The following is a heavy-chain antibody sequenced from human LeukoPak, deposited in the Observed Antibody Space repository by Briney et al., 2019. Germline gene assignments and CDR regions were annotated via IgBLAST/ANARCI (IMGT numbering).Heavy chain of an antibody. CDR2: IYTSGST. Sequence: PSETLSLTCTVSGGSISSGSYYWSWIRQPAGKGLEWIVRIYTSGSTNYNPSPKSRVTISVATSKNQFSLKLSSVTAADTAVYYCAREAYSSSSNWFDPWGQGTLVTVSS. V-gene: IGHV4-61*02. CDR3: AREAYSSSSNWFDP. J-gene: IGHJ5*02. D-gene: IGHD6-6*01. CDR1: GGSISSGSYY.